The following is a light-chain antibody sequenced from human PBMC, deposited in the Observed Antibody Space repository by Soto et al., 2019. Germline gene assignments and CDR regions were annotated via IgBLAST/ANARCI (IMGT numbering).Light chain of an antibody. CDR3: MQHTHRPHT. Sequence: DIVMPQTPLSLTVTPGAPASISCRPRHSLLDSDDGLTYLDWYLQKTGQSQQLLIYTLFSRASRVQDSFSGSGSGTDFTLRIRWVEAEEVGIYDCMQHTHRPHTFGQGTKGDIK. CDR2: TLF. CDR1: HSLLDSDDGLTY. V-gene: IGKV2-40*01. J-gene: IGKJ1*01.